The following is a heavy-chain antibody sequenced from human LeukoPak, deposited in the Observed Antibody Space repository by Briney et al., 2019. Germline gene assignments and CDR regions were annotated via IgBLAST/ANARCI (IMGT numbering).Heavy chain of an antibody. Sequence: SETLSLTCTVSGGSISSSSYYWGWIRQPPGKGLEWIGSIYYSGSTYYNPSLKSRVTISVDTSKNHFSLKLRSVTAADTAVYYCAKHGELLSWFDHWGQGTQVTVSS. CDR2: IYYSGST. D-gene: IGHD1-26*01. J-gene: IGHJ5*02. CDR3: AKHGELLSWFDH. V-gene: IGHV4-39*01. CDR1: GGSISSSSYY.